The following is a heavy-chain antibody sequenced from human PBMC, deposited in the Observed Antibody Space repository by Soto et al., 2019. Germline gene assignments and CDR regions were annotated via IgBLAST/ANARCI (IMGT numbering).Heavy chain of an antibody. CDR1: GGSISSYY. D-gene: IGHD6-19*01. Sequence: SETLSLTCTVSGGSISSYYWSWIRQPPGKGLEWIGYIYYSGSTNYNPSLKSRVTISVDTSKNQFSLKLSSVTAADTAVYYCARSSGWYPWYYYYYMDVWGKGTTATVSS. J-gene: IGHJ6*03. CDR2: IYYSGST. CDR3: ARSSGWYPWYYYYYMDV. V-gene: IGHV4-59*01.